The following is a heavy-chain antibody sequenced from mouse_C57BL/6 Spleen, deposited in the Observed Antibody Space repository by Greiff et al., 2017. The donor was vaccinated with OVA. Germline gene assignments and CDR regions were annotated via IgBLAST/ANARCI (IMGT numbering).Heavy chain of an antibody. CDR3: TGGTTVVAPDY. CDR2: IDPEDGDT. J-gene: IGHJ2*01. CDR1: GFNIKDYY. Sequence: EVQLQQSGAELVRPGASVKLSCTASGFNIKDYYMHWVKQRPEQGLEWIGRIDPEDGDTEYAPKFQGKATMTADTSSNTAYLQLSSLTSEDTAVYYCTGGTTVVAPDYWGQGTTLTVSS. V-gene: IGHV14-1*01. D-gene: IGHD1-1*01.